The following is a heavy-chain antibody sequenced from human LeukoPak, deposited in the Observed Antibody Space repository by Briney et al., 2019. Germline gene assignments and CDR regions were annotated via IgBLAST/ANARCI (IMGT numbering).Heavy chain of an antibody. V-gene: IGHV3-43*01. J-gene: IGHJ4*02. D-gene: IGHD5-12*01. CDR1: GFIFDDFT. CDR2: INWDGGST. Sequence: PGGSLRLSCAASGFIFDDFTIHWVRQVPGKGLEWVSLINWDGGSTYYADSVKGRFTISRANSKNSLYLQMDSLTTEDTAFYYCAKGDVDSPMNFYHWGQGTLVTVSS. CDR3: AKGDVDSPMNFYH.